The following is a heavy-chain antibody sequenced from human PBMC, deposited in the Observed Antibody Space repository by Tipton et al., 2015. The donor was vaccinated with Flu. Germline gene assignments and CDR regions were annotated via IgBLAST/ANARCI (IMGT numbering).Heavy chain of an antibody. Sequence: TLSLTCTVSGGSISSYYWSWIRQPPGKGLEWIGYIYYSGSTNYNPSLKSRVTISVDTSKNQFSLKLSSVTAADTAVYYCARRVGATYSPFDYWGQGTLVTVSS. CDR3: ARRVGATYSPFDY. J-gene: IGHJ4*02. CDR1: GGSISSYY. D-gene: IGHD1-26*01. CDR2: IYYSGST. V-gene: IGHV4-59*08.